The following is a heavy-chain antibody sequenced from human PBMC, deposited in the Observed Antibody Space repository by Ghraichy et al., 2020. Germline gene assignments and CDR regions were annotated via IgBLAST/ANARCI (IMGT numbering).Heavy chain of an antibody. CDR1: GFTFSSYS. V-gene: IGHV3-21*01. J-gene: IGHJ6*02. Sequence: ETLSLTCAASGFTFSSYSMNWVRQAPGKGLEWVSSISSSSSYIYYADSVKGRFTISRDNAKNSLYLQMNSLRAEDTAVYYCAREYSSSWYAGGYYYGMDVWGQVTTVTVSS. CDR2: ISSSSSYI. CDR3: AREYSSSWYAGGYYYGMDV. D-gene: IGHD6-13*01.